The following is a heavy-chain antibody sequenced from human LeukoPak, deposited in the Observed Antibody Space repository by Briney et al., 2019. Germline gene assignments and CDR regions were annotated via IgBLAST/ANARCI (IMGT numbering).Heavy chain of an antibody. Sequence: PGGSLRLSCAASGFTFSSYAMSWVRQAPGKGLEWVSAISGSGGSTYHADSVKGRFTISRDNSKNTLYLQMNSLRAEDTAVYYCAKAGASNYGRPFDYWGQGTLVTVSS. CDR2: ISGSGGST. CDR3: AKAGASNYGRPFDY. D-gene: IGHD4-4*01. J-gene: IGHJ4*02. V-gene: IGHV3-23*01. CDR1: GFTFSSYA.